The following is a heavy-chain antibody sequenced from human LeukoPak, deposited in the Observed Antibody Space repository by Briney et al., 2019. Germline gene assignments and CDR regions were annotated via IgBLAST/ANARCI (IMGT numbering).Heavy chain of an antibody. CDR1: GGSISSGGYY. CDR2: IYYSGST. Sequence: PSQTLSLTCTVSGGSISSGGYYWSWIRQHPGKGLEWIGYIYYSGSTYYNPSLKSRVTISVDTSKNQFSLKLSSVTAADTAVYYCARDLRRAGYYYMDVWGKGTTVTVSS. J-gene: IGHJ6*03. V-gene: IGHV4-31*03. CDR3: ARDLRRAGYYYMDV.